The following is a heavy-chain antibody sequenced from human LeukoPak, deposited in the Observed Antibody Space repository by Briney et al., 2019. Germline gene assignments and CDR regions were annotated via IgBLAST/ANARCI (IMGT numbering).Heavy chain of an antibody. CDR3: TRRVIAVAGISSANVY. J-gene: IGHJ4*02. V-gene: IGHV3-49*04. Sequence: PGRSLRLSCTASGFTFGDYAMSWVRQAPGKGLEWVGFIRSKAYGGTTEYAASVKGRFTISRDDSKSIAYLQMNSLKTEDTAVYYCTRRVIAVAGISSANVYWGQGTLVTVSS. CDR2: IRSKAYGGTT. CDR1: GFTFGDYA. D-gene: IGHD6-19*01.